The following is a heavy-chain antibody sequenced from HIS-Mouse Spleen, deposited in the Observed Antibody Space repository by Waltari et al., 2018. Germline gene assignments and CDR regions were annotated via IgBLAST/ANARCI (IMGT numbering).Heavy chain of an antibody. Sequence: QVTLKESGPVLVKPTETLTLTCTVSGFSLSNARMGVSWIRQPPGKALEWLAHIFSNDEKSYSTSLKSRLTISKDTYKSQVVLTMTNMDPVDTATYYCARIRADIVVVPAAIYFDYWGQGTLVTVSS. D-gene: IGHD2-2*01. V-gene: IGHV2-26*01. CDR2: IFSNDEK. CDR3: ARIRADIVVVPAAIYFDY. CDR1: GFSLSNARMG. J-gene: IGHJ4*02.